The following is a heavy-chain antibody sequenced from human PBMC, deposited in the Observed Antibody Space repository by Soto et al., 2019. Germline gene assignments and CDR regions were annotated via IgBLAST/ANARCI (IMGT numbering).Heavy chain of an antibody. Sequence: PGGSLRLSCAASGFTFSSYAMSWVRQAPGKGLEWVPVIGPRSINKYYADSVKGRFTISRDNPKNMLYLQMNNLRAEDTALYFCAKDSPYLSAGFDYWGQGALVTVSS. J-gene: IGHJ4*02. CDR2: IGPRSINK. V-gene: IGHV3-23*01. CDR1: GFTFSSYA. CDR3: AKDSPYLSAGFDY. D-gene: IGHD2-21*01.